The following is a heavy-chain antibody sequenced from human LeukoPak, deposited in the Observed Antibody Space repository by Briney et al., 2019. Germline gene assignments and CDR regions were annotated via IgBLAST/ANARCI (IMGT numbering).Heavy chain of an antibody. V-gene: IGHV3-11*04. CDR1: GFTFSDYY. D-gene: IGHD6-19*01. Sequence: GGSPRLSCAASGFTFSDYYMSWIRQAPGKGLEWVSYISSSGSTIYYADSVKGRFTISRDNAKNSLYLQMNSLRAEDTAVYYCASAGYSSGWHYYYYYMDVWGKGTTVTVSS. J-gene: IGHJ6*03. CDR3: ASAGYSSGWHYYYYYMDV. CDR2: ISSSGSTI.